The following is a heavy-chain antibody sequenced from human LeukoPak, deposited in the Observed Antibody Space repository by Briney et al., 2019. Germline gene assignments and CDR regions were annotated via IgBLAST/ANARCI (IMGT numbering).Heavy chain of an antibody. CDR2: IYYSGST. J-gene: IGHJ3*02. Sequence: WVRQAPGKGLQGIVSIYYSGSTYYNPSLKSRVTISVDTSKNQFSLKLSSVTAADTAVYYCARPTRYDFWSGYPGGALDIWGQGTMVTVSS. CDR3: ARPTRYDFWSGYPGGALDI. D-gene: IGHD3-3*01. V-gene: IGHV4-39*01.